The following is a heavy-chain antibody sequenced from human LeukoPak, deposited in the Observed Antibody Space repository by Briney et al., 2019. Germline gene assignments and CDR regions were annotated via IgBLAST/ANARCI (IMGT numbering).Heavy chain of an antibody. J-gene: IGHJ6*02. D-gene: IGHD2-2*03. CDR2: ISAYNGNT. CDR1: GYTFTSYG. CDR3: ARDLPEDTVLDIVVVPAAMRRYYYYGMDV. Sequence: GASVKVSCKASGYTFTSYGISWVRQAPGQGLEWMGWISAYNGNTNYAQKLQGRVTMTTDTSTSTAYMELRSLRSDDTAVYYCARDLPEDTVLDIVVVPAAMRRYYYYGMDVWGQGTTVTVSS. V-gene: IGHV1-18*01.